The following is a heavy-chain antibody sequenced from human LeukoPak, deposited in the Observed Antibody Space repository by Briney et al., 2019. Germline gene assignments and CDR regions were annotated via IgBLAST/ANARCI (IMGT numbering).Heavy chain of an antibody. J-gene: IGHJ4*02. CDR1: GFTFSNFW. CDR3: TLPWGSGSYYDY. Sequence: GGSLRLSCVGSGFTFSNFWMSWVRQAPGKGLEWLGRIKNKIDGGTIDYAAPVKGRFTISRDDSKNTLFLQMNSLKTEDTAVYYCTLPWGSGSYYDYWGQGTLVTVSS. CDR2: IKNKIDGGTI. D-gene: IGHD3-10*01. V-gene: IGHV3-15*01.